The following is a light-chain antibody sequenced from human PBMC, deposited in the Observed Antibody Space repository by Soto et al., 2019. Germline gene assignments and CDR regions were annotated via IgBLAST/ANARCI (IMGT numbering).Light chain of an antibody. CDR1: QSISNW. J-gene: IGKJ4*01. CDR2: KAS. Sequence: DIQMTQSPSTLPASVGDRVTITCRASQSISNWLAWYQQKPGKAPKLLIYKASTLKSGVPSRFSGSGSGTDFTLTISSLQPEDFATYFCLQDDDYPFTFGGGTKVDIK. V-gene: IGKV1-5*03. CDR3: LQDDDYPFT.